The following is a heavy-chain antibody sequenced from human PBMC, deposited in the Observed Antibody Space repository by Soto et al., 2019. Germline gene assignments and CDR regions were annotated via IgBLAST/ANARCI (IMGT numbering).Heavy chain of an antibody. D-gene: IGHD2-2*01. J-gene: IGHJ3*02. CDR1: GFTFSSYE. CDR3: AREPIVVVPAAHPSGAFDI. V-gene: IGHV3-48*03. Sequence: GGSLRLSCAASGFTFSSYEMNWVRQAPGKGLEWVSYISSSGSTIYYADSVKGRFTISRDNAKNSLYLQMNSLRAEDTAVYYCAREPIVVVPAAHPSGAFDIWGQGTMVTVS. CDR2: ISSSGSTI.